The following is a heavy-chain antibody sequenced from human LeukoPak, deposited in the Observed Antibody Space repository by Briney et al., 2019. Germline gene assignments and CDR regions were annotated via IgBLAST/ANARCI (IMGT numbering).Heavy chain of an antibody. Sequence: GSLRLSCAASGFAFSSYAMNWVRQAPGKGLEWVSSISSTGSYIYYADSVEGRFTISRDNAKNSLYLQMNSLRAEDTAVYYRARDQSSGNYFYPFDYWGQGTLVTVSS. CDR3: ARDQSSGNYFYPFDY. D-gene: IGHD1-26*01. CDR1: GFAFSSYA. CDR2: ISSTGSYI. V-gene: IGHV3-21*01. J-gene: IGHJ4*02.